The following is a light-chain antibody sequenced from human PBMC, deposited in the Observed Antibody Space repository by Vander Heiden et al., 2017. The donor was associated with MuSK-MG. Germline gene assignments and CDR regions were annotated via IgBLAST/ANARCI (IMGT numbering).Light chain of an antibody. CDR1: QSISTS. J-gene: IGKJ4*01. CDR2: GAS. CDR3: QRSERKGLT. Sequence: DIQMTQSPSSLSASVGDRVTITCRASQSISTSLNWSQHKPGKAPKLLIYGASSLQSAVPSRFRGSGSGTDFTLCISRVKPEDFATYDCQRSERKGLTCGAGTKVEIK. V-gene: IGKV1-39*01.